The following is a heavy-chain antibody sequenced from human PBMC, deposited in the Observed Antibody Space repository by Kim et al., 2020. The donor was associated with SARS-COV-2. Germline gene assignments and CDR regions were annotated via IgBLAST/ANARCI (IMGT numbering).Heavy chain of an antibody. J-gene: IGHJ4*02. V-gene: IGHV3-30*18. CDR2: ISYDGSNK. D-gene: IGHD6-19*01. CDR1: GFTFSSYG. CDR3: AKVFSSGWPASPFAG. Sequence: GGSLRLSCAASGFTFSSYGMHLVRQAPGKGLEWVAVISYDGSNKYYADSVKGRFTISRDNSKNTLYLQMNSLRAEDTAVYYCAKVFSSGWPASPFAGWGQGTLVTVSS.